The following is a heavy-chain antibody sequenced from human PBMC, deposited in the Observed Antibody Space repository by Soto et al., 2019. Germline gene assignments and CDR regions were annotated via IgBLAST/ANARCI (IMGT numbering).Heavy chain of an antibody. J-gene: IGHJ4*02. CDR3: TRGREWELLLSHY. D-gene: IGHD1-26*01. CDR2: IYYSGST. Sequence: SETLSLTCTVSGGSIGTYYWDWIRQPPGKGLEWIGNIYYSGSTTYNPSLKSRVTISLDTSKNQFSLRLSSVTAADTAVYYCTRGREWELLLSHYWGQGALVTVS. V-gene: IGHV4-59*01. CDR1: GGSIGTYY.